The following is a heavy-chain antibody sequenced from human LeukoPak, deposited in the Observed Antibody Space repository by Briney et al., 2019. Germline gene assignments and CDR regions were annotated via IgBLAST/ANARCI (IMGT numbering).Heavy chain of an antibody. CDR3: ARAPGFDY. J-gene: IGHJ4*02. V-gene: IGHV3-21*01. CDR1: GFTFSSYS. CDR2: ISSSSSYI. Sequence: PGGSLRLSCAASGFTFSSYSMNWSRRAQGKGLEWVSSISSSSSYIYYADSVKGRLTISRDNAKNSLYLQMNSLRAEDTAVYYCARAPGFDYWGQGTLVTVSS.